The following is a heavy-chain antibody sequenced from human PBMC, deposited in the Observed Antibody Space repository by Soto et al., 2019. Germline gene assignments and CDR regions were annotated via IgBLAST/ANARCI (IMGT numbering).Heavy chain of an antibody. Sequence: SVKVSCKASGGSFSNFGISWVRQDPGQGLEGRGGIVTVFGRQNYAQRFRGRLTITADESTSTGYMELISLRSDDTAVYYCAREGSGYNFWGQGTQVTVSS. J-gene: IGHJ4*02. CDR1: GGSFSNFG. V-gene: IGHV1-69*13. D-gene: IGHD5-12*01. CDR3: AREGSGYNF. CDR2: IVTVFGRQ.